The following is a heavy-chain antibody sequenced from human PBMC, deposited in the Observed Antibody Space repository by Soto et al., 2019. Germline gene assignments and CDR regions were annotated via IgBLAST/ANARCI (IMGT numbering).Heavy chain of an antibody. CDR2: INPNSGGT. J-gene: IGHJ6*02. CDR1: GYTFTGYY. Sequence: GASVKVSCKASGYTFTGYYMHWVRQAPGQGLEWMGWINPNSGGTNYAQKFQGWVTMTRDTSISTAYMELSRLRSDDTAVYYCAREKILGAGPEGYYYYGMDVWGQGTTVTVSS. CDR3: AREKILGAGPEGYYYYGMDV. V-gene: IGHV1-2*04.